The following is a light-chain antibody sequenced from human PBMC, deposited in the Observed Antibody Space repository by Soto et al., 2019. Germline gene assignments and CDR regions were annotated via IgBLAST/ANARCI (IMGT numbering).Light chain of an antibody. Sequence: DIQMTQSPSTLSASEGDGVTITCRASQNIETWLAWYQQKPGKAPKLPIYKASNLESGVPSRFSGSGSGTEFTLSIGSLQPDDFATYYCQQYYSYAFGQGTKVDIK. V-gene: IGKV1-5*03. J-gene: IGKJ2*01. CDR3: QQYYSYA. CDR2: KAS. CDR1: QNIETW.